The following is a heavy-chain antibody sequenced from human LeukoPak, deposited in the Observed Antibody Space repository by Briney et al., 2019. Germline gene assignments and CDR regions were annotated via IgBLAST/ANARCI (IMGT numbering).Heavy chain of an antibody. CDR1: GGSISSSSYY. J-gene: IGHJ2*01. D-gene: IGHD1-26*01. V-gene: IGHV4-39*01. CDR3: ARSPSGGYVSVISYFDL. Sequence: SETLSLTWTVSGGSISSSSYYWGWIRQPPGKGPEWIGSIYYSGSTYYNPSFKSRVTIFIDTSKNQFSLKLNSVTAADTAVYYCARSPSGGYVSVISYFDLWGRGTLVTVSS. CDR2: IYYSGST.